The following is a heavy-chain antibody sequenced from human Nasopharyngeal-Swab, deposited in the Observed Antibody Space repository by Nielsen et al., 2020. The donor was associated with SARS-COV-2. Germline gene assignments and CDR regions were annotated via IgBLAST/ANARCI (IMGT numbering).Heavy chain of an antibody. J-gene: IGHJ4*02. CDR2: ISYDGSNK. CDR1: GFTFSSYG. Sequence: LSLTCATSGFTFSSYGMHWVRQAPGKGLEWVAVISYDGSNKYYADSVKGRFTISRDNSKNTLYLQMNSLRAEDTAVYYCAKGLEMATADYWGQGTLVTVSS. V-gene: IGHV3-30*18. D-gene: IGHD5-24*01. CDR3: AKGLEMATADY.